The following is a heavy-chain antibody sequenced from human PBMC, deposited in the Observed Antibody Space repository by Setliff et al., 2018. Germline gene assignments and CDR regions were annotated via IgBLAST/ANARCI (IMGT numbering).Heavy chain of an antibody. CDR1: GGSFSGYY. CDR3: ARVADGSGSFYLGFDY. Sequence: SETLSLTCAVYGGSFSGYYWSWIRQPPGKGLEWIGHIYTSGSTNYNPSLKSRVTISVDTSKNQFSLKLSSVTAADTAVYYCARVADGSGSFYLGFDYWGQGILVTV. CDR2: IYTSGST. D-gene: IGHD3-10*01. J-gene: IGHJ4*02. V-gene: IGHV4-4*08.